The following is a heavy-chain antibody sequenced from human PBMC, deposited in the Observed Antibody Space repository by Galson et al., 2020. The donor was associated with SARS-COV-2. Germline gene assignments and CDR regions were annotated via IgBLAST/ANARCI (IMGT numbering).Heavy chain of an antibody. CDR1: GGSISSSSYY. Sequence: SETLSLTCTVSGGSISSSSYYWGWIRQPPGKGLEWIGSIYYSGSTYYNPSLKSRVTISVDTSKNQFSLKLSSVTAADTAVYYCARRRGSGLQELFDYWGQGTLVTVSS. D-gene: IGHD1-7*01. V-gene: IGHV4-39*01. CDR3: ARRRGSGLQELFDY. J-gene: IGHJ4*02. CDR2: IYYSGST.